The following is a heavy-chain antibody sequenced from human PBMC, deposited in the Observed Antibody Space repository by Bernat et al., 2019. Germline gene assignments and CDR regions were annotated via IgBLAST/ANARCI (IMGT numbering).Heavy chain of an antibody. CDR1: GDSVSSNSAA. Sequence: QVQLQQSGPGLVEPSQTLSLTCAISGDSVSSNSAAWNWIRQSPSRGLEWLGRTYYRSKWYNDYAVSVKSRITINPDTSKNQFSLQVNSVTPEDTAVYYCARDRVGYYGSGNYREDYYFDYWGQGTLSPSPQ. D-gene: IGHD3-10*01. CDR2: TYYRSKWYN. J-gene: IGHJ4*02. V-gene: IGHV6-1*01. CDR3: ARDRVGYYGSGNYREDYYFDY.